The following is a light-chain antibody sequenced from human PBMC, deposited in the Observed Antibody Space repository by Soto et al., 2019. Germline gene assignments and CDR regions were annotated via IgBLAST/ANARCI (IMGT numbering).Light chain of an antibody. J-gene: IGLJ2*01. CDR3: GTWDSSLSAVV. CDR1: SSNIGRNF. Sequence: QSVLTQPPSVSAAPGQKVTISCSGSSSNIGRNFVSWYQQLPGTAPKLLIYDNTGRPSGIPDRFSGSKSGTSATLGITGLQTGDEADYYCGTWDSSLSAVVFGGGTKVTVL. CDR2: DNT. V-gene: IGLV1-51*01.